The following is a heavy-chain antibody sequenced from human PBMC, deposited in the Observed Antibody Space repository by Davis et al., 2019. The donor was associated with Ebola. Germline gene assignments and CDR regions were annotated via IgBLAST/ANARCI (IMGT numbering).Heavy chain of an antibody. CDR3: AKDCGYSGYYYYYYGMDV. CDR1: GFTFSSYA. J-gene: IGHJ6*02. Sequence: GESLKISCAASGFTFSSYAMSWVRQAPGKGLEWVSAISGSGGSTYYADSVKGRFTISRDNSKNTLYLQMNSLRAEDTAVYYCAKDCGYSGYYYYYYGMDVWGQGTTVTVSS. D-gene: IGHD5-12*01. V-gene: IGHV3-23*01. CDR2: ISGSGGST.